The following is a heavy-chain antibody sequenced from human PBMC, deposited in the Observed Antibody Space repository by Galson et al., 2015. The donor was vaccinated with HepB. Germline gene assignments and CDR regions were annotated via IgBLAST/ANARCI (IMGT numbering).Heavy chain of an antibody. D-gene: IGHD2-2*02. CDR1: GFSLSTSGMC. V-gene: IGHV2-70*01. Sequence: PALVKPTQTLTLTCTFSGFSLSTSGMCVSWIRQPPGKALEWLALIDWDDDKYYSTSLKTRLTISKDTSKNQVVLTMTNMDPVDTATYYCARQLRGYCSSTSCYNAFGIWGQGTMVTVSS. CDR3: ARQLRGYCSSTSCYNAFGI. CDR2: IDWDDDK. J-gene: IGHJ3*02.